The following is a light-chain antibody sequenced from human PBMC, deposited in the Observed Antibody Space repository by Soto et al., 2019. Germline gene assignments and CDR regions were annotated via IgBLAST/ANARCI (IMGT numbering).Light chain of an antibody. CDR3: QQYNSHPLT. J-gene: IGKJ4*01. V-gene: IGKV1-5*03. Sequence: DIQMTQSPSTLSASVGDRVTITCRASQSISSWLAWYQQKPGKAPKLLIYKTSSLEGGVPSRFGGSGSGTEFTLTISSLQPEDFATYYCQQYNSHPLTFGGGTKVEIK. CDR2: KTS. CDR1: QSISSW.